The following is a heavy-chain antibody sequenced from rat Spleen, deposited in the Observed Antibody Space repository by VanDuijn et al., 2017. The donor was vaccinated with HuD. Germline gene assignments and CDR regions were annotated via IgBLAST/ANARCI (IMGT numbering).Heavy chain of an antibody. D-gene: IGHD3-4*01. Sequence: EVQLVESGGGLVQPGRSLKLSCVASGFTFSNYAMAWVRQTPTRGLEWVASMSAGGGSAYYRDSVKGRFTISRDNAKSTLYLQMNSLRSEDTATYYCTREETLYWYFDFWGPGTMVTVSS. CDR3: TREETLYWYFDF. CDR1: GFTFSNYA. J-gene: IGHJ1*01. V-gene: IGHV5-27*01. CDR2: MSAGGGSA.